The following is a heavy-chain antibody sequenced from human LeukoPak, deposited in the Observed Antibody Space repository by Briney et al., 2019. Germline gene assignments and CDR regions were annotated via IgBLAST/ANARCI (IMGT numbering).Heavy chain of an antibody. D-gene: IGHD3-10*01. J-gene: IGHJ4*02. CDR1: GFTFSSYG. CDR3: AKDRIRGVIITPPFDY. CDR2: ISYDGSNK. V-gene: IGHV3-30*18. Sequence: GGSLRLSCAASGFTFSSYGMHWVRQAPGKGLEWVAVISYDGSNKYYADSVKGRFTISRDNSKNTLYLQMNSLRAEDTAVYYCAKDRIRGVIITPPFDYWGQGTLVTVSS.